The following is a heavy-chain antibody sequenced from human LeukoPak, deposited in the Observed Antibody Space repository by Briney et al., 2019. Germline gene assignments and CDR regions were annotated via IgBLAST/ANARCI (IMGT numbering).Heavy chain of an antibody. J-gene: IGHJ4*02. CDR1: GYTFTSYY. Sequence: ASVRVFCKASGYTFTSYYMHWVRQAPGQGLEWMGIINPSGCSTRYAQKFQGRVTMTRDASTSTVHMELSSLRSEDTAVYYCARDWFVGATGDYYFDYWGQGTLVTVSS. CDR2: INPSGCST. CDR3: ARDWFVGATGDYYFDY. D-gene: IGHD1-26*01. V-gene: IGHV1-46*01.